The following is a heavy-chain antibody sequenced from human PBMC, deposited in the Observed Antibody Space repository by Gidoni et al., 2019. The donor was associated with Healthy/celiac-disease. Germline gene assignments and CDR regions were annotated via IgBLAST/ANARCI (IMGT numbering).Heavy chain of an antibody. CDR2: IIPILGIA. V-gene: IGHV1-69*08. J-gene: IGHJ6*02. CDR3: ARDNDNSGYYPYPKTHYYYYGMDV. D-gene: IGHD3-22*01. CDR1: GGTFSSYT. Sequence: QVQLVQSGAEVKQPGSSVKVSCKASGGTFSSYTISWVRQAPGQGLEWMGRIIPILGIANYAQKFQGRVTITADESTSTAYMELSSLRSEDTAVYYCARDNDNSGYYPYPKTHYYYYGMDVWGQGTTVTVSS.